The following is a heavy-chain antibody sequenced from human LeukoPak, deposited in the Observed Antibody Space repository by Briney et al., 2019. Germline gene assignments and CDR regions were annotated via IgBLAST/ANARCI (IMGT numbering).Heavy chain of an antibody. J-gene: IGHJ5*02. V-gene: IGHV1-24*01. CDR1: GYTLTELS. Sequence: ASVKVSCKVSGYTLTELSMHWVRQAPGKGLEWMGGFDPEDGETIYAQKFQGRVTMTVDTSTDTAYMELSSLRSEDTAVYYCATERIMVRGVINNWFDPWGQGTLVTVSS. CDR2: FDPEDGET. D-gene: IGHD3-10*01. CDR3: ATERIMVRGVINNWFDP.